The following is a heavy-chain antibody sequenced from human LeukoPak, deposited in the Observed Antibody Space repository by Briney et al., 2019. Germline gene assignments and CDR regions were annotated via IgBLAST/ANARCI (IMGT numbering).Heavy chain of an antibody. CDR3: AKAPIAMTGSFFEY. CDR1: GFTFATYG. J-gene: IGHJ4*02. Sequence: PGRSLRLSCEASGFTFATYGMHWVRQAPGKGPEWVAFISYDGGKKYYPDSVKGRFTISRDNSRNTLYLQINRLRPEDTAVFYCAKAPIAMTGSFFEYWGLGTLVTVSS. CDR2: ISYDGGKK. D-gene: IGHD6-19*01. V-gene: IGHV3-30*18.